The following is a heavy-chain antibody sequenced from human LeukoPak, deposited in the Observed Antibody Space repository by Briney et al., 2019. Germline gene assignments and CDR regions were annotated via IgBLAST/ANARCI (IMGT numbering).Heavy chain of an antibody. CDR2: SDPKTGAT. Sequence: GASVKVSCKASGYTFTFFYIHWLRQVPGQAFEWVGWSDPKTGATKYEHFQGRVTMTSDTSTRTAYMELSGLKSDDTAIYYCARANAYDNSGYSPEFRYWGQGTLVTVSP. J-gene: IGHJ4*02. D-gene: IGHD3-22*01. CDR1: GYTFTFFY. V-gene: IGHV1-2*02. CDR3: ARANAYDNSGYSPEFRY.